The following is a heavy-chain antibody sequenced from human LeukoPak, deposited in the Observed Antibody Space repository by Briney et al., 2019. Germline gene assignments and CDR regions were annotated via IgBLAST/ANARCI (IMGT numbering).Heavy chain of an antibody. CDR2: IYTSGST. V-gene: IGHV4-61*02. CDR1: GGSISSGSYY. CDR3: ARGGSWYDAFDI. Sequence: SETLSLTCTVSGGSISSGSYYWSWIRQPAGKGLEWIGRIYTSGSTNYNPSLKSRVTISVDTSKNQFSLKLSSVTAADTAVYYRARGGSWYDAFDIWGQGTMVTVSS. J-gene: IGHJ3*02. D-gene: IGHD6-13*01.